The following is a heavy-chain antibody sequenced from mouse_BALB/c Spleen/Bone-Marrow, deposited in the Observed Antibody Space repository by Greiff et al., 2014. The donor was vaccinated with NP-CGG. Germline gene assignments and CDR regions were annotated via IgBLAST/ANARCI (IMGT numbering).Heavy chain of an antibody. Sequence: EVQLQESGAELVKPGASVKLSCTASGFNIKDTYMHWVKQRPEQGLEWIGRIDPANGNTKYDPKFQGKATITADASSNTAYLQLSSLTSEDTAVYYCARNYGYGKSFAYWGQGTLVPVYA. CDR2: IDPANGNT. V-gene: IGHV14-3*02. CDR1: GFNIKDTY. D-gene: IGHD2-2*01. CDR3: ARNYGYGKSFAY. J-gene: IGHJ3*01.